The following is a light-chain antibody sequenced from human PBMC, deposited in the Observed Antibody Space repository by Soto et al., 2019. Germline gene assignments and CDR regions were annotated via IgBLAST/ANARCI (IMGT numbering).Light chain of an antibody. CDR1: QSISSW. V-gene: IGKV1-39*01. Sequence: EIQMTQSSSTLSASLGDSVTITCRASQSISSWLAWYQQKPGKAPKLLIYDASSLQSGVPSRFSGSGSGTDFTLTISSLQPEDFATYYCQQSYSTPLNFGRGTKVDI. J-gene: IGKJ4*01. CDR3: QQSYSTPLN. CDR2: DAS.